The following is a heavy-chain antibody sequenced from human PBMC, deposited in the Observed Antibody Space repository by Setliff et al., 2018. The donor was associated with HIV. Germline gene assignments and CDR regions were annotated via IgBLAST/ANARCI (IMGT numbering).Heavy chain of an antibody. CDR1: GGSISTGNYY. V-gene: IGHV4-39*07. Sequence: SETLSLTCTVSGGSISTGNYYWSWIRQPPGKGLEWIGEINQSGGINYNPSLKSRVAISIDTSKNQFSMKLYSVTAADTAIYYCARTYSSNWYIDYWGQGTLVTVSS. D-gene: IGHD6-13*01. CDR3: ARTYSSNWYIDY. J-gene: IGHJ4*02. CDR2: INQSGGI.